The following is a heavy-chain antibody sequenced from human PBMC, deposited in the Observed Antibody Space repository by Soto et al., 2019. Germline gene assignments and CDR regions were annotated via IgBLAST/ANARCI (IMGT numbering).Heavy chain of an antibody. CDR1: GGSIRNGDYY. V-gene: IGHV4-30-4*01. Sequence: SETLSLTCTVPGGSIRNGDYYWGWIRQPPGKGLEWIGYVYYSGTTYSHPSLNSRVSISVDTSANQFSLRLTSVTAADTAVYYCVTVNLVGAAYYFDYWGPGTLVTVSS. D-gene: IGHD1-26*01. CDR2: VYYSGTT. J-gene: IGHJ4*02. CDR3: VTVNLVGAAYYFDY.